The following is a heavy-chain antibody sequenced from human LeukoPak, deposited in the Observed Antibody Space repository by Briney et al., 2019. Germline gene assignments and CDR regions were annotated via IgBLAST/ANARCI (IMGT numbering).Heavy chain of an antibody. CDR1: GFTFSSYW. J-gene: IGHJ4*02. D-gene: IGHD6-6*01. V-gene: IGHV3-7*01. CDR2: IKQDGSEK. Sequence: GGSLRLSCAASGFTFSSYWMSWVRQAPGKGLGWVAYIKQDGSEKSYVDSVKGRFTISRDNSKNTLYLQMNSVRAEDTAVYYCAKEQSSSFSIDYWGQGTLVTVSS. CDR3: AKEQSSSFSIDY.